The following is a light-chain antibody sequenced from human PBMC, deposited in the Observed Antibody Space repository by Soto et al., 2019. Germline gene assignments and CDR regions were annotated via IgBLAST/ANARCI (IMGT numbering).Light chain of an antibody. Sequence: EIVLTQSPGTLSVSPGERATLSCRASQSVSNNFSWYQQKPGQAPRLVIYGASTTATAIAARISGSASGIEFTLIISSLQSGDFAVYYFQQYNNGPPYAFGQGTKLEIK. CDR3: QQYNNGPPYA. CDR2: GAS. V-gene: IGKV3-15*01. J-gene: IGKJ2*01. CDR1: QSVSNN.